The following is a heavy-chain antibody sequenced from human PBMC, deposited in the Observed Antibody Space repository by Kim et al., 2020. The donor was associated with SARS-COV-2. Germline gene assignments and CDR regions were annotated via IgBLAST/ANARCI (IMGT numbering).Heavy chain of an antibody. V-gene: IGHV5-51*01. CDR3: ARRDTGFGMDV. CDR2: S. J-gene: IGHJ6*02. Sequence: SRYSPSLQGQVTISTDKSISTAYLQWNSLKAADTAMYYCARRDTGFGMDVWGQGTTVTVSS.